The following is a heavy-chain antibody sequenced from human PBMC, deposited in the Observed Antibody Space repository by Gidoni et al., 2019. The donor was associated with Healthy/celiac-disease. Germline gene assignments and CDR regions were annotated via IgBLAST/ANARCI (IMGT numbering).Heavy chain of an antibody. J-gene: IGHJ5*02. CDR2: IYTSGST. CDR1: GGSISRGRYY. CDR3: ARGNIVVVPAARGENWFDP. Sequence: VQLQESGPGLVEPSQTLSPTCPVSGGSISRGRYYRSWIRQPAGKGLEWMGRIYTSGSTNDNPSRKSRVTIAVDTSKNQFSLKLSSVTAADTAVYYCARGNIVVVPAARGENWFDPWGQGTLVTVSS. D-gene: IGHD2-2*01. V-gene: IGHV4-61*02.